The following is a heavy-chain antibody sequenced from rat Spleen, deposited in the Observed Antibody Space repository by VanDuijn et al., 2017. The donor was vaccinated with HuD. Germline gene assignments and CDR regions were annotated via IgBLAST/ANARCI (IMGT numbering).Heavy chain of an antibody. CDR2: ISAGGGNT. CDR1: GFTFSDYF. Sequence: EVQLVQSGGGLIQPGRSLKLSCAASGFTFSDYFMAWVRQAPTKGLEWVASISAGGGNTYYRDSVKGRFTVSRDNAKSTLYLQMDSLRSEDTATYYCARGGNNLFDYWGQGVMVTVSS. J-gene: IGHJ2*01. V-gene: IGHV5S23*01. D-gene: IGHD1-10*01. CDR3: ARGGNNLFDY.